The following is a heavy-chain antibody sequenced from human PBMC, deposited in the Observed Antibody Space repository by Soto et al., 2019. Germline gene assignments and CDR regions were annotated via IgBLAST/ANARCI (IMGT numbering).Heavy chain of an antibody. V-gene: IGHV4-31*03. CDR1: GGSISSGGYY. J-gene: IGHJ1*01. Sequence: SETLSLTCTVSGGSISSGGYYWSWIRQHPGKGLEWIGYIYYSGSTYYKPSLKSRVTISVDTSKNQFSLKLSSVTAAEKAVYYCAGSSGYYYAYFQHWGQGTLVTVSS. D-gene: IGHD3-22*01. CDR2: IYYSGST. CDR3: AGSSGYYYAYFQH.